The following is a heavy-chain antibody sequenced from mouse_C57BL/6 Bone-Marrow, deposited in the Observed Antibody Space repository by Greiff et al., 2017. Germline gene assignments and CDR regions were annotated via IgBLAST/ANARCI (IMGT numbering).Heavy chain of an antibody. D-gene: IGHD1-1*01. Sequence: QVQLQQSGPELVKPGASVKLSCKASGYTFTSYDINWVKQRPGKGLEWIGWIYPRDGSTKYNEKFKGKATLTVYTSSNTAYMELPSLTSEDSAVYFCARDYGSSYWYFDVWGTGTTVTVSS. CDR3: ARDYGSSYWYFDV. CDR2: IYPRDGST. V-gene: IGHV1-85*01. J-gene: IGHJ1*03. CDR1: GYTFTSYD.